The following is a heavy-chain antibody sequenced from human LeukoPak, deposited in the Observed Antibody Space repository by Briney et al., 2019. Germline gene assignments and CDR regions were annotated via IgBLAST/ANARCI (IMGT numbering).Heavy chain of an antibody. CDR2: INHSGST. CDR3: ARGGAPYYYYGMDV. Sequence: PSETLSLTCAVYGGSFSGYYWSWLRQPPGKGLEWIGEINHSGSTNYNPSLKSRVTISVDTSKNQFSLKLSSVTAADTAVYYCARGGAPYYYYGMDVWGQGTTVTVSS. J-gene: IGHJ6*02. V-gene: IGHV4-34*01. CDR1: GGSFSGYY.